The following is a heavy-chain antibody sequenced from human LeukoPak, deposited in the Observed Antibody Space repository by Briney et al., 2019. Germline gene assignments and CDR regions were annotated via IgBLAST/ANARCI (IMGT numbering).Heavy chain of an antibody. CDR1: GFTFSSYG. CDR2: ISYDGGNK. J-gene: IGHJ6*02. D-gene: IGHD4-17*01. CDR3: AKTHSYPNYGDLYYYYGMDV. V-gene: IGHV3-30*18. Sequence: GRSLRLSCAASGFTFSSYGMHWVRQAPGKGLEWVAVISYDGGNKYYADSVKGRFTISRDNSKNTLYLQMNSLRAEDTAVYYCAKTHSYPNYGDLYYYYGMDVWGQGTTVTVSS.